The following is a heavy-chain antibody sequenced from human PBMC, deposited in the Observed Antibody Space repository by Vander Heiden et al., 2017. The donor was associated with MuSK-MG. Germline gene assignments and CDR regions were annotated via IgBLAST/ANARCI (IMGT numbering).Heavy chain of an antibody. D-gene: IGHD3-3*01. Sequence: QVQLVESGGGVVQPGRSLRLSCAASGFIFSRHGIHWVRQAQGKGLEWVAVIYYDGSNSYYADSVKGRFTISRDNSKNTVSLQMNSLRVEDTAVYYCVKDGPHYDFWSGTAGGYFDYWGQGILVTVSS. CDR1: GFIFSRHG. J-gene: IGHJ4*02. V-gene: IGHV3-33*06. CDR3: VKDGPHYDFWSGTAGGYFDY. CDR2: IYYDGSNS.